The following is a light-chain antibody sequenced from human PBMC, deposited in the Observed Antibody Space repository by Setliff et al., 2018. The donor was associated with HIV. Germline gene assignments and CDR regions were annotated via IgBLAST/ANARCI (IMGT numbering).Light chain of an antibody. CDR2: EVR. CDR3: STYTSSITDV. CDR1: SSDVGGYDY. V-gene: IGLV2-14*01. Sequence: QSALAQPASVSGSPGQSITISCTGTSSDVGGYDYVSWYQHHPGKAPKLIISEVRNRPSGVSHRFSGSKSGNTASLTISGLQAEDEADYYCSTYTSSITDVVGTGTKVTVL. J-gene: IGLJ1*01.